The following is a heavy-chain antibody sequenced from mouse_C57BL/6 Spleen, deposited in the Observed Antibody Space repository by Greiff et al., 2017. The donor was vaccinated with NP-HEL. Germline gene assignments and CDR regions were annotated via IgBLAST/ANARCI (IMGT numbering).Heavy chain of an antibody. CDR2: IYPGDGDT. CDR1: GYAFSSSW. V-gene: IGHV1-82*01. J-gene: IGHJ4*01. CDR3: ARERVTTVVARGAMDY. D-gene: IGHD1-1*01. Sequence: QVQLQQSGPELVKPGASVKISCKASGYAFSSSWMNWVKQRPGKGLEWIGRIYPGDGDTIYNGKFKGKATLTADKSSSTAYMQLSSLTSEDSAVYFCARERVTTVVARGAMDYWGQGTSVTVSS.